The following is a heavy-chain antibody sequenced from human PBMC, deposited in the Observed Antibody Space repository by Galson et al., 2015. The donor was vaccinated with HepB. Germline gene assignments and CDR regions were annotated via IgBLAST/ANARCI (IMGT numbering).Heavy chain of an antibody. D-gene: IGHD3-16*01. V-gene: IGHV1-69*04. Sequence: SVKVFCKASGGTFSSYAISWVRQAPGQGLEWMGRIIPILGIANYAQKFQGRVTITADKSTSTAYMELSSLRSEDTAVYYCARDGGAWYFDLWGRGTLVTVSS. CDR1: GGTFSSYA. CDR2: IIPILGIA. CDR3: ARDGGAWYFDL. J-gene: IGHJ2*01.